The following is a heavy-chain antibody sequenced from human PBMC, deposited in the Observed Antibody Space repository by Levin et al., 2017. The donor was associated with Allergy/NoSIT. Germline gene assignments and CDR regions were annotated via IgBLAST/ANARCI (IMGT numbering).Heavy chain of an antibody. CDR3: AEAEVGSEH. Sequence: SETLSLTCKVSGGSISSGSYYWSWIRQPAAKGLEWIGRIYSSGSANYNPSLKSRVTISVDTSKNQFSLKLSSVTAADTAAYYCAEAEVGSEHWGQGTLVTVSS. V-gene: IGHV4-61*02. J-gene: IGHJ4*02. D-gene: IGHD3-10*01. CDR1: GGSISSGSYY. CDR2: IYSSGSA.